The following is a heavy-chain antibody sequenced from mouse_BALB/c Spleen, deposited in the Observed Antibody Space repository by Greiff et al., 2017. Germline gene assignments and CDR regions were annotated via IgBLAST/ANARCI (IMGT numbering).Heavy chain of an antibody. V-gene: IGHV1-4*02. D-gene: IGHD1-1*01. Sequence: VQLVESAAELARPGASVKMSCKASGYTFTSYTMHWVKQRPGQGLEWIGYINPSSGYTEYNQKFKDKTTLTVDKSSSTAYMQLSSLTSEDSAVYYCARYYGSPYYFDYWGQGTTLTVSS. CDR2: INPSSGYT. CDR3: ARYYGSPYYFDY. J-gene: IGHJ2*01. CDR1: GYTFTSYT.